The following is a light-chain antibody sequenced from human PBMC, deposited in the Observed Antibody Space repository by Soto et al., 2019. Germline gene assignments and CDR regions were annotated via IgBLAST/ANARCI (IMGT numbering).Light chain of an antibody. CDR3: QQQGT. Sequence: EIVLTQSPGTLSLSPGERATLSCRASEFLSSSYLVWYQQKPGQAPRLLIYAASSRSTDIPDRFSGSGSATEYTLTINTLKPEDFAVYYCQQQGTFGQGTRLEIK. V-gene: IGKV3-20*01. CDR1: EFLSSSY. CDR2: AAS. J-gene: IGKJ2*01.